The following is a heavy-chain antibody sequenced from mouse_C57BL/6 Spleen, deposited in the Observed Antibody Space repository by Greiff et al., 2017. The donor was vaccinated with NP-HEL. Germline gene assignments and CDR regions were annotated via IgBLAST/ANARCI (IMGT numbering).Heavy chain of an antibody. D-gene: IGHD2-4*01. J-gene: IGHJ3*01. V-gene: IGHV1-50*01. CDR1: GYTFTSYW. Sequence: VQLQQPGAELVKPGASVKLSCKASGYTFTSYWMQWVKQRPGQGLEWIGEIDPSDSYTNYNQKFKGKATLTVDTSSSTAYMQLSSLTSEDPAVYYCARSYYDYDEAWFAYWGQGTLVTVSA. CDR2: IDPSDSYT. CDR3: ARSYYDYDEAWFAY.